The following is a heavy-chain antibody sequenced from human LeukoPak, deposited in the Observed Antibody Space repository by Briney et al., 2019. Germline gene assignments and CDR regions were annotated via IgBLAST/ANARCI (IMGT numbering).Heavy chain of an antibody. CDR3: ARAVSRFGELLYYFDY. J-gene: IGHJ4*02. D-gene: IGHD3-10*01. V-gene: IGHV1-46*01. Sequence: GASGKVSCKASGYTFTSYYMHWVRQAPGQGLEWMGIINPSGGSTSYAQKFQGRVTMTRDTSTSTVYTELSSLRSEDTAVYYCARAVSRFGELLYYFDYWGQGTLVTVSS. CDR2: INPSGGST. CDR1: GYTFTSYY.